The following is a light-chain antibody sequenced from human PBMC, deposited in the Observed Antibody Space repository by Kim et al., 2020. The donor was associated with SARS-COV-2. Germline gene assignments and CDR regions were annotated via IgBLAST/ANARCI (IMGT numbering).Light chain of an antibody. CDR3: QQFNSYPT. CDR2: DAS. J-gene: IGKJ4*01. CDR1: QGISSA. V-gene: IGKV1-13*02. Sequence: AIQLTQSPSSLSASVGDRVTITFRASQGISSALAWYQQKPGKAPKLLIYDASSLESGVPSRFSGSGSGTDFTLTISSLQPEDFATYYCQQFNSYPTFGGGTKLEI.